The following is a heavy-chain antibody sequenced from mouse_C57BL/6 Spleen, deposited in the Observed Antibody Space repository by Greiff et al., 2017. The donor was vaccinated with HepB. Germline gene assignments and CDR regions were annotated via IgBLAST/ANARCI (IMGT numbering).Heavy chain of an antibody. CDR1: GFTFTDYY. Sequence: EVKLMESGGGLVQPGGSLSLSCAASGFTFTDYYMSWVRQPPGKALEWLGFIRNKANGYTTEYSASVKGRFTISRDNSQSILYLQMNARRAADSATYYCARCKLYYFDYWGQGTTLTVSS. CDR3: ARCKLYYFDY. D-gene: IGHD4-1*01. J-gene: IGHJ2*01. V-gene: IGHV7-3*01. CDR2: IRNKANGYTT.